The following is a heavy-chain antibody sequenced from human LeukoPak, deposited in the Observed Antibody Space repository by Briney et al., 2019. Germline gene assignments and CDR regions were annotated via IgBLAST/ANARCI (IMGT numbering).Heavy chain of an antibody. Sequence: PSETLSLTCTVSGASISSYYWSWIRQPPGKGLEWIGSIYYTGSTNYNPSLRSRVTVSIDTSKNQFSLKLTSVTAADTAMYYCTSSDYDYYAMDVWGQGTTDTVSS. V-gene: IGHV4-59*08. J-gene: IGHJ6*02. CDR2: IYYTGST. D-gene: IGHD6-6*01. CDR3: TSSDYDYYAMDV. CDR1: GASISSYY.